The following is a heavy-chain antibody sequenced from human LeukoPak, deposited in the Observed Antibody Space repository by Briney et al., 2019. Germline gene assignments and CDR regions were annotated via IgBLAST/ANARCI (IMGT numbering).Heavy chain of an antibody. J-gene: IGHJ4*02. CDR1: GFTFSGYA. D-gene: IGHD2-2*01. Sequence: GGPLRLSCAASGFTFSGYAMHWVRQAPGKGLEWVLGVSGSGDNTYYADSVKGRFTISRDNPKNTLYLQMNSLRADDTAVYYCARWSRSCSSTSCLFDYWGQGTLVTVSS. V-gene: IGHV3-23*01. CDR3: ARWSRSCSSTSCLFDY. CDR2: VSGSGDNT.